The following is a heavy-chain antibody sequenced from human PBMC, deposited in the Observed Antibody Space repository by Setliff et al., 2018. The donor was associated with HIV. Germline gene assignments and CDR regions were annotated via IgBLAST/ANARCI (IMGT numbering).Heavy chain of an antibody. D-gene: IGHD3-10*01. CDR2: RYTTGST. CDR3: ATGANYYGSGSPSVHYCMDV. V-gene: IGHV4-61*09. Sequence: PSETLSLTCTVSGGSIRSGNYFWSWIRQPAGKGLEWIGHRYTTGSTNYNPALKNRVTISIDTSKNQLSLKVSSVTAADAAVYYCATGANYYGSGSPSVHYCMDVWGRGTTVTVSS. J-gene: IGHJ6*03. CDR1: GGSIRSGNYF.